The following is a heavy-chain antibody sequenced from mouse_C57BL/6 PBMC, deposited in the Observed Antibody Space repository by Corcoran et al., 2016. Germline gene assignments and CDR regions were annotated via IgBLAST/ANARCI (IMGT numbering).Heavy chain of an antibody. CDR1: GYSITSGYY. CDR3: ARGDYYGRSAYAMDY. D-gene: IGHD1-1*01. Sequence: DVQLQESGPGLVKPSQSLSPTCSVTGYSITSGYYWNWIRQFPGNKLEWMGYISYDGSNNYNPSLKNRISITRDTSKNQFFLKLNSVTTEDTATYYCARGDYYGRSAYAMDYWGQGTSVTVSS. J-gene: IGHJ4*01. V-gene: IGHV3-6*01. CDR2: ISYDGSN.